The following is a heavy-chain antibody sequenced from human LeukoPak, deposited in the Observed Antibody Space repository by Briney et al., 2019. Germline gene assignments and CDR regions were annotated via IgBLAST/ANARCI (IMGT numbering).Heavy chain of an antibody. D-gene: IGHD1-26*01. J-gene: IGHJ4*02. CDR2: TRNKANSYTT. Sequence: GGSLRLSCAASGFTFSDHYMDWVRQAPGKGLEWVGRTRNKANSYTTEYAASVKGRFTISRDDSKNSLYLQMNSLKTEDTAVYYCARAGFEELPTYFDYWGQGTLVTVSS. V-gene: IGHV3-72*01. CDR3: ARAGFEELPTYFDY. CDR1: GFTFSDHY.